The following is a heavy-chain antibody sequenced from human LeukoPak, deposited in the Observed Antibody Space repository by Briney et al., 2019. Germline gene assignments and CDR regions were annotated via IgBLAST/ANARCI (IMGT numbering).Heavy chain of an antibody. CDR2: IRFDGSNK. V-gene: IGHV3-30*02. J-gene: IGHJ4*02. D-gene: IGHD3-22*01. CDR1: GFTFSSYG. Sequence: GGSLRLSCAASGFTFSSYGMHWVRKAPGKGLEWVAFIRFDGSNKYYADSVKGRFTISRDNSKNTLSLQMNSLRAEDTALYYCAKDGDTRGYSYFDYWGQGTLVTVSS. CDR3: AKDGDTRGYSYFDY.